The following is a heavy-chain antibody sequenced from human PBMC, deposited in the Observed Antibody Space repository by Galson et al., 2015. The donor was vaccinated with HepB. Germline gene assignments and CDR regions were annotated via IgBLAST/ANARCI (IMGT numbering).Heavy chain of an antibody. V-gene: IGHV3-30*18. J-gene: IGHJ6*02. Sequence: SLRLSCAASGFTFSSYGMHWVRQAPGKGLEWVAVISYDGSNKYYADSVKGRFTISRDNSKNTLYLQMNSLRAEDTAVYYCAKDVTPVGQWLAWAYYYYYGMDVWGQGTTVTVSS. CDR2: ISYDGSNK. D-gene: IGHD6-19*01. CDR1: GFTFSSYG. CDR3: AKDVTPVGQWLAWAYYYYYGMDV.